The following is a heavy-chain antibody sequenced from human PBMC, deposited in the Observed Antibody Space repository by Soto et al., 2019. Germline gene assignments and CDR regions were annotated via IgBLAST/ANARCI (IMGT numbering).Heavy chain of an antibody. CDR2: INWNSDTI. D-gene: IGHD3-10*01. Sequence: GGSLRLSCVGSGFTFEDYAMHWVRQAPGKGLEWVSGINWNSDTIAYADSVKGRFTISRDNAKNSLYLQMNSLRAEDTALYYCTYDYGPGKSYYGMDVWGQGTTVTVSS. V-gene: IGHV3-9*01. CDR3: TYDYGPGKSYYGMDV. J-gene: IGHJ6*02. CDR1: GFTFEDYA.